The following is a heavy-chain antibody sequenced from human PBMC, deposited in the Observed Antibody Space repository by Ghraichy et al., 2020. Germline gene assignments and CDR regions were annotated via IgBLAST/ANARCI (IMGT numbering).Heavy chain of an antibody. V-gene: IGHV4-39*01. CDR1: GGSISSSSYY. J-gene: IGHJ4*02. Sequence: SETLSLTCTVSGGSISSSSYYWGWIRQPPGKGLEWIGSIYYSGSTYYNPSLKSRVTISVDTSKYQFSLKLSSVTAADTAVYYCAITNIDYGDFLERLDYWGQGPLVTVSS. D-gene: IGHD4-17*01. CDR3: AITNIDYGDFLERLDY. CDR2: IYYSGST.